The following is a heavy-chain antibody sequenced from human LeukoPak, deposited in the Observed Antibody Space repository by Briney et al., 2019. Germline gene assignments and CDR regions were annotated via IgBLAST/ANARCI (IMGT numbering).Heavy chain of an antibody. D-gene: IGHD3-10*01. J-gene: IGHJ3*02. CDR1: GGSISSSSYY. V-gene: IGHV4-39*07. Sequence: SETLSLTCTVSGGSISSSSYYWGWIRQPPGKGLEWIGSIYYSGSTYYNPSLKSRITISVNKAKKQFSLKLSSVTAADTAVYYCARGWYYYAENDAFDIWGQGTMVTVSS. CDR2: IYYSGST. CDR3: ARGWYYYAENDAFDI.